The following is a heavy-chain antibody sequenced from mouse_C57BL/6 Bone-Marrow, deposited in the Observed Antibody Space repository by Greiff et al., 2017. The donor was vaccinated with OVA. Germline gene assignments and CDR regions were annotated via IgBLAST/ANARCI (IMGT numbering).Heavy chain of an antibody. D-gene: IGHD1-1*01. V-gene: IGHV1-15*01. CDR3: TRRSTTVVAKYWYFDV. Sequence: QVQLQQSGAELVRPGASVTLSCKASGYTFTDYEMHWVKQTPVHGLEWIGAIDPETGGTAYNQKFKGKAILTADKSSSTAYMELRSLTSEDSAVYYCTRRSTTVVAKYWYFDVWGTGTTVTVSS. J-gene: IGHJ1*03. CDR1: GYTFTDYE. CDR2: IDPETGGT.